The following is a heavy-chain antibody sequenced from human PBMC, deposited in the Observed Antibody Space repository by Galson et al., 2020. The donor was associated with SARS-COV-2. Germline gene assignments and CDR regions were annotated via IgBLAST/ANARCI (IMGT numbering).Heavy chain of an antibody. V-gene: IGHV1-18*01. CDR2: ISAYEGDT. CDR3: GGEFDYYDILTGYSIDY. D-gene: IGHD3-9*01. J-gene: IGHJ4*02. CDR1: GYTFTSHG. Sequence: ASVTVSCQASGYTFTSHGFSWVRQPPGQGLEWMGWISAYEGDTSYSQKLQGRVTMTTDTSTRTAYMELRNLRSDDTAVYYFGGEFDYYDILTGYSIDYWGQGTLVTVSS.